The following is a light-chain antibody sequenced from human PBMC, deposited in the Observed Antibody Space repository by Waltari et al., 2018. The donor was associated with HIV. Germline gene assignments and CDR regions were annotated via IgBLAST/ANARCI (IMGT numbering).Light chain of an antibody. V-gene: IGLV3-25*03. CDR1: ALANQY. J-gene: IGLJ2*01. CDR2: KDN. Sequence: SYELAQPFSVSVSPGQTAAITCFGDALANQYTNWYQQKPGQSPVLVICKDNERPSGVPERFSGSRSGTTVTLTISGVQAEDEADYYCQSTDVRGSQVIFGGGTKLIVL. CDR3: QSTDVRGSQVI.